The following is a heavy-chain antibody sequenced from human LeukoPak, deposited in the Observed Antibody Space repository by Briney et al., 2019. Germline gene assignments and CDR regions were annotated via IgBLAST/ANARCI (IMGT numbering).Heavy chain of an antibody. V-gene: IGHV1-69*04. Sequence: ASVKVSCKASGGTGSSYAISWVRQAPRQGIEWVGRGIPIHGIANYAQQFQGRVTITVDKSTSTAYMELSSLRSEDTAVYYCARDRGSCSGGSCYPDYWGQGTLVTVSS. D-gene: IGHD2-15*01. CDR3: ARDRGSCSGGSCYPDY. J-gene: IGHJ4*02. CDR1: GGTGSSYA. CDR2: GIPIHGIA.